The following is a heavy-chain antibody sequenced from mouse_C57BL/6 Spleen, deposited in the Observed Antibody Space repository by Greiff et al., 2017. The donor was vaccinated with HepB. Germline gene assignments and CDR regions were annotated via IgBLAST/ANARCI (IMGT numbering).Heavy chain of an antibody. D-gene: IGHD2-4*01. CDR1: GYTFTDYN. J-gene: IGHJ1*03. V-gene: IGHV1-18*01. CDR2: INPNNGGT. CDR3: ASSLYDYDWYFDV. Sequence: VQLQQSGPELVKPGASVKIPCKASGYTFTDYNMDWVKQSHGKSLEWIGDINPNNGGTIYNQKFKGKATLTVDKSSSTSYMELRSLTSEDTAVYYCASSLYDYDWYFDVWGTGTTVTVSS.